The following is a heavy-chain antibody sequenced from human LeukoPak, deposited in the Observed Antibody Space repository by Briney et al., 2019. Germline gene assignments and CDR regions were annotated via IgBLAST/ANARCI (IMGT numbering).Heavy chain of an antibody. CDR3: AKDISSIGVNNWFDP. J-gene: IGHJ5*02. CDR1: GFTFSDYS. CDR2: ISSGNTYK. D-gene: IGHD3-3*02. Sequence: GGSLRLSCAGSGFTFSDYSMKWVRQAPGKGLEWVSSISSGNTYKYYGDSVKGRFTISRDNSKNTLYLQMNSLRAEDTAVYYCAKDISSIGVNNWFDPWGQGTLVTVSS. V-gene: IGHV3-21*01.